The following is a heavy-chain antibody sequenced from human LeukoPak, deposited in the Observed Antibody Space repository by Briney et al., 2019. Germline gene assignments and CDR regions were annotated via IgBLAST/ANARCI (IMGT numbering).Heavy chain of an antibody. CDR2: ISSSGSTI. D-gene: IGHD3-9*01. CDR1: GFTFSSYE. V-gene: IGHV3-48*03. CDR3: AREDFDWLSVNDAFDI. J-gene: IGHJ3*02. Sequence: GGSLRLSCAASGFTFSSYEMNWVRQAPGKGLEWVSYISSSGSTIYYADSVKGRFTISRDNAKNSLYLQMNSLRAEDTAVYYCAREDFDWLSVNDAFDIWGQGTMVTVSS.